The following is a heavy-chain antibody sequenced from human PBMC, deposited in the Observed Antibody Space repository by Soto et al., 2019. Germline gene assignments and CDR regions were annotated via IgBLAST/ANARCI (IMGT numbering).Heavy chain of an antibody. D-gene: IGHD6-6*01. Sequence: SETLCLTSTVSGGSIISYCWSWILQHPGKGLEWIGYIYYSGSTNYNPSLKSRVTISVDTSKNQFSLKLSSVTAADTAVYYCACGEAVAARYYYYYMDVRGKGTTVTVSS. CDR2: IYYSGST. CDR3: ACGEAVAARYYYYYMDV. V-gene: IGHV4-59*08. J-gene: IGHJ6*03. CDR1: GGSIISYC.